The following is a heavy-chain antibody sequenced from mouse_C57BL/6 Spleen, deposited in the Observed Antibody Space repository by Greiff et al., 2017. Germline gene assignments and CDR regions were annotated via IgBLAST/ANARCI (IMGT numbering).Heavy chain of an antibody. D-gene: IGHD2-3*01. CDR2: IDPENGDT. CDR3: TTGGLLREEAY. CDR1: GFNIKDYY. Sequence: EVQGVESGAELVRPGASVKLSCTASGFNIKDYYMHWVKQRPEQGLEWIGWIDPENGDTEYASKFQGKATITADTSSSTAYLQLSSLTSEDTAVYYCTTGGLLREEAYWGQGTLVTVSA. V-gene: IGHV14-4*01. J-gene: IGHJ3*01.